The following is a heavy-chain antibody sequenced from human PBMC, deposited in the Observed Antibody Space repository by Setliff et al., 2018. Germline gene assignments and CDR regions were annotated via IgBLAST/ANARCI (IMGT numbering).Heavy chain of an antibody. CDR2: INHRGST. D-gene: IGHD6-6*01. J-gene: IGHJ4*02. CDR3: ARGRNIAARLLDS. CDR1: GGTFSDYY. V-gene: IGHV4-34*01. Sequence: SETLSLTCAAYGGTFSDYYWTWIRQPPGKGLEWIGEINHRGSTNYNPSLKSRATISIDTSKDQFALKLISMSAADTAVYFCARGRNIAARLLDSWGQGALVTVSS.